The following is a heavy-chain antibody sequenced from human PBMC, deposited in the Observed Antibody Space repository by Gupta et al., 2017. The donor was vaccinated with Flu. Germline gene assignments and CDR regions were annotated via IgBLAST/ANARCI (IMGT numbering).Heavy chain of an antibody. CDR1: GYAFRNYG. CDR2: ISPHTGAT. CDR3: ARDLEYYGSGSANWFDP. V-gene: IGHV1-18*01. J-gene: IGHJ5*02. D-gene: IGHD3-10*01. Sequence: QVQLVQSGGEVKKPGASVKVSCKTSGYAFRNYGITWVRNAPGQGLEWMGWISPHTGATNYAQKFQGRVTITRDILTTTVYMEMRSLRXDXTAMYYXARDLEYYGSGSANWFDPWGPGTLVTVSS.